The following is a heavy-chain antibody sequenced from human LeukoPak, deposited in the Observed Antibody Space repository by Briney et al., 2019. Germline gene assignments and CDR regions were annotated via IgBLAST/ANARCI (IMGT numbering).Heavy chain of an antibody. CDR2: ISYDGSNK. J-gene: IGHJ6*02. CDR1: GFSFSDYA. Sequence: PGGSLRLSCAASGFSFSDYAMHWVRQAPGKGLEWVAVISYDGSNKYYADSVKGRFTISRDNSKNTLYLQMNSLRAEDTAVYYCARVIHGSGSYYYYYYGMDVWGQGTTVTVSS. V-gene: IGHV3-30*04. CDR3: ARVIHGSGSYYYYYYGMDV. D-gene: IGHD3-10*01.